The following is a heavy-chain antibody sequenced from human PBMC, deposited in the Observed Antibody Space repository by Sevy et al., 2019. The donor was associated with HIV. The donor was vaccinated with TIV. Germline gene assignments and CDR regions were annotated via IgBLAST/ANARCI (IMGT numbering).Heavy chain of an antibody. Sequence: GGSLRLSCAASGFTFRSYWMTWVRQAPGKGLEWVANIDQDGSSEAYVDSVKGRFTISRDKVGNSLFLQMNSLRVEDTAVFFCATDLYSHGTYWGQGLLVTVPS. V-gene: IGHV3-7*01. CDR2: IDQDGSSE. CDR3: ATDLYSHGTY. D-gene: IGHD5-18*01. CDR1: GFTFRSYW. J-gene: IGHJ4*02.